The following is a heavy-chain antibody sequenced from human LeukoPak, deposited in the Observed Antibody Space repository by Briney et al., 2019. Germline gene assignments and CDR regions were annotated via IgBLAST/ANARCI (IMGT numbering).Heavy chain of an antibody. V-gene: IGHV4-34*01. CDR2: INHSGST. Sequence: SETLSLTCAVYGGSFSGYSWNWIRQPPGKGLEWIGEINHSGSTNYNSSLKSRVTISVDTSKNQFSLMMTSVTAADTAVYYCARTNSPQRSRPFGYWGRGNLVTVSS. CDR3: ARTNSPQRSRPFGY. CDR1: GGSFSGYS. D-gene: IGHD4-23*01. J-gene: IGHJ4*01.